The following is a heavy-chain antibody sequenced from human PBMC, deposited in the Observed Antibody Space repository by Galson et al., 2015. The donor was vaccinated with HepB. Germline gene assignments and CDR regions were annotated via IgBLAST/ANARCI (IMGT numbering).Heavy chain of an antibody. CDR3: ARGDKEWEPMYYSDY. J-gene: IGHJ4*02. Sequence: QSGAEVKKPGESLKISCKGSGYSFTSYWIGWVRQAPGQGLEWMGGIIPIFGTANYAQKFQGRVTITADESTSTAYMELSSLRSEDTAVYYCARGDKEWEPMYYSDYWGQGTLVTVSS. D-gene: IGHD1-26*01. CDR1: GYSFTSYW. V-gene: IGHV1-69*01. CDR2: IIPIFGTA.